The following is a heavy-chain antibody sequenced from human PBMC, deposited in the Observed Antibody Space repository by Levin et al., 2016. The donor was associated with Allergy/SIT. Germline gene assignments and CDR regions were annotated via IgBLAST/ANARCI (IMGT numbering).Heavy chain of an antibody. J-gene: IGHJ6*02. CDR2: IYYSGST. Sequence: SETLSLTCAVSRGSISTSTWWTWVRQPPGKGLEWIGSIYYSGSTFYNPSLKTRVTISVDTSKNQFSLELNSVTAADTAVYYCARIDDLPGYYGLDVWGQGTTVTVSS. V-gene: IGHV4-4*02. D-gene: IGHD1-1*01. CDR3: ARIDDLPGYYGLDV. CDR1: RGSISTSTW.